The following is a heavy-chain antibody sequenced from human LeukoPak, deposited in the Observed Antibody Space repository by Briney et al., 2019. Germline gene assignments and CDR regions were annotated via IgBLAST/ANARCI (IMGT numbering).Heavy chain of an antibody. CDR3: AKVYDYVWGSFRHIDY. CDR1: GFTVSSNY. D-gene: IGHD3-16*02. J-gene: IGHJ4*02. CDR2: IYSGGST. V-gene: IGHV3-66*01. Sequence: GGSLRLSCAASGFTVSSNYMSWVRQAPGKGLEWVSVIYSGGSTYYADSVKGRFTISRDNSKNTLYLQMNSLRAEDTAVYYCAKVYDYVWGSFRHIDYWGQGTLVTVSS.